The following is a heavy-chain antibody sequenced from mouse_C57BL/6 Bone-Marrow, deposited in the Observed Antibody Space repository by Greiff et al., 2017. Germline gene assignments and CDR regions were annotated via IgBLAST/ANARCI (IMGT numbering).Heavy chain of an antibody. Sequence: VQLQQSGAELVKPWPSLTLSCKASGYSFTSYGMHWVHQRPGQGLEWIGMIHPNSGSTYHNEKIKSKDTLTVDTSTRTAYMQLSSLTSEDSAVYYWAKLLPFYYYAMDYWGQGTSVTVAS. CDR1: GYSFTSYG. CDR3: AKLLPFYYYAMDY. D-gene: IGHD1-1*01. CDR2: IHPNSGST. V-gene: IGHV1-64*01. J-gene: IGHJ4*01.